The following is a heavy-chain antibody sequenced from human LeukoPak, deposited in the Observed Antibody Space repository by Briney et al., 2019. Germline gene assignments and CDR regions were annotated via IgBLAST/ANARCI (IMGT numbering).Heavy chain of an antibody. D-gene: IGHD3-9*01. V-gene: IGHV1-69*13. CDR2: IIPIFGTA. CDR3: ARDEPAPSYDILTGYYRNYYYGMDV. CDR1: GGTFSSYA. Sequence: ASVKVSCKASGGTFSSYAISWVRQAPGQGLEWMGGIIPIFGTANYAQKFQGRVTITADESTSTAYMELSSLRSEDTAVYYCARDEPAPSYDILTGYYRNYYYGMDVWGKGTTVTVSS. J-gene: IGHJ6*04.